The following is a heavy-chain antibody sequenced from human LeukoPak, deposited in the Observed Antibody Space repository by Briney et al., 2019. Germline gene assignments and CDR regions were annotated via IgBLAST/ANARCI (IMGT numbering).Heavy chain of an antibody. D-gene: IGHD2-15*01. V-gene: IGHV4-39*01. CDR1: GGSLSSSSYY. CDR2: IYYSGST. Sequence: SETLSLTCTVSGGSLSSSSYYWGWIRQPPGKGLEWIGSIYYSGSTYYNPSLKSRVTISVDTSKNQFSLKLSSVTAADTAVYYCARGYCSGGSCYSGFDYWGQGTLVTVSS. J-gene: IGHJ4*02. CDR3: ARGYCSGGSCYSGFDY.